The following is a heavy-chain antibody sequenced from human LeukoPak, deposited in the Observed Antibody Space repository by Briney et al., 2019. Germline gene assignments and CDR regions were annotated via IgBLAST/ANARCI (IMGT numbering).Heavy chain of an antibody. CDR1: GFTFSTQR. Sequence: GGSLRLSCAASGFTFSTQRMHWVRQAPGKGLVWVSSISSSSSYIYYADSVKGRFTISRDNAKNSLYLQMNSLRAEDTAVYYCARVGYDSSGYYTKDNWFDPWGQGTLVTVSS. D-gene: IGHD3-22*01. CDR3: ARVGYDSSGYYTKDNWFDP. CDR2: ISSSSSYI. J-gene: IGHJ5*02. V-gene: IGHV3-21*01.